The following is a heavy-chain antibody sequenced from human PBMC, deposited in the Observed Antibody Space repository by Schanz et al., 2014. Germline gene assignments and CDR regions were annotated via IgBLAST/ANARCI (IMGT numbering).Heavy chain of an antibody. D-gene: IGHD2-21*01. CDR3: ARKSLVSAHYDS. Sequence: EVQLVESGGGLVQPGGSLRLSCAAPGFTLSNYAMHWVRQTPDKGLEWVSGLSANGDSTFYSSSVKGRFTIPRDISKNTLYLQMGSLRAEDVAVYYCARKSLVSAHYDSWGQGTLVTVSS. CDR2: LSANGDST. V-gene: IGHV3-64*01. J-gene: IGHJ4*02. CDR1: GFTLSNYA.